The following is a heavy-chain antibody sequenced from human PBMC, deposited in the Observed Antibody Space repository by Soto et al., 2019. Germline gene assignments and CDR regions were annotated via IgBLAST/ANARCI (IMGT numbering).Heavy chain of an antibody. J-gene: IGHJ4*02. CDR1: GFTFSSYG. CDR3: AKDRHYYDSSGYDD. Sequence: GGSLRLSCAASGFTFSSYGMHWVRQAPGKGLEWVAVISYDGSNKYYADSVKGRFTISRDNSKNTLYLQMNSLRAEDTAVYYCAKDRHYYDSSGYDDWGQGTRVTVAS. D-gene: IGHD3-22*01. V-gene: IGHV3-30*18. CDR2: ISYDGSNK.